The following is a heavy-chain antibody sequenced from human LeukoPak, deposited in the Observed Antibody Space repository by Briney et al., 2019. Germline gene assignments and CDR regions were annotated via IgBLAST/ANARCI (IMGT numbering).Heavy chain of an antibody. D-gene: IGHD6-19*01. CDR3: ATIAVEVCYDY. CDR1: GFTFSSYW. J-gene: IGHJ4*02. Sequence: GGSLRLSCAASGFTFSSYWMSWVRQAPGKGLEWVANIKQDGREKYYVDSVKGRLTISRDNAKNSLYLQMNSLRAEDTAVYYCATIAVEVCYDYWGQGTLVTVSS. V-gene: IGHV3-7*03. CDR2: IKQDGREK.